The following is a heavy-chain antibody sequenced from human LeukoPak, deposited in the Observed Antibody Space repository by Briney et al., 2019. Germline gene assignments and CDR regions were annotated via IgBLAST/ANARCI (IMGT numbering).Heavy chain of an antibody. CDR3: ARDRVDSSGYYYYYGMDV. V-gene: IGHV4-4*07. D-gene: IGHD3-22*01. Sequence: PSETLSLTCTVSGDSISTYFWSWIRQPAGKGLEWIGRIYSSGSTNYNPSLKSRLTMSADTSKNQFSLRLRFVTAADTAVYYCARDRVDSSGYYYYYGMDVWGLGTTVTVSS. CDR1: GDSISTYF. CDR2: IYSSGST. J-gene: IGHJ6*02.